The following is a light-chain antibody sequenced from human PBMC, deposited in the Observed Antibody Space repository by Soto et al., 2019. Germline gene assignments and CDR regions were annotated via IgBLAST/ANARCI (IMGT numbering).Light chain of an antibody. CDR3: QLYGSSPTWA. J-gene: IGKJ1*01. CDR2: GAS. CDR1: QSVNSAY. Sequence: EIVLTQSPGTLFLSPGERATLSCRASQSVNSAYVAWYQQNPGQAPRVLIYGASTRATGIPHRFSGSGSGTDFSLTISRLEPEDSAMYYCQLYGSSPTWAFGQGTKVDIK. V-gene: IGKV3-20*01.